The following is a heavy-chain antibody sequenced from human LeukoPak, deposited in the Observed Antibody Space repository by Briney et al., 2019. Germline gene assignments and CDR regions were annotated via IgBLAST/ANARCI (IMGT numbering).Heavy chain of an antibody. Sequence: ASVKVSCKASGYTFTSYGISWVRQAPGQGLEWMGWISAYNGNTNYAQKLQGRVTMTTDTSRSTAYMELRSLRSDDTAVYYCARDKLEDYVWGSYSSGGGYMDVWGKGTTVTVSS. J-gene: IGHJ6*03. CDR2: ISAYNGNT. CDR1: GYTFTSYG. D-gene: IGHD3-16*01. V-gene: IGHV1-18*01. CDR3: ARDKLEDYVWGSYSSGGGYMDV.